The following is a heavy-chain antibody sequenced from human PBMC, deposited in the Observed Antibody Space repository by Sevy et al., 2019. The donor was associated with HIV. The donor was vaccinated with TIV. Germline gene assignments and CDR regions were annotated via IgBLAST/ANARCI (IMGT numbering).Heavy chain of an antibody. J-gene: IGHJ4*02. CDR1: GFTFDDYT. CDR2: IRWSSGNI. V-gene: IGHV3-9*01. CDR3: VKVRSGSYSFDY. Sequence: GGSLRLSCAASGFTFDDYTMNWVRQAPGKGLEWVSGIRWSSGNIAYGYSVEGRYTISRDNVKMSLYLHVNSLRIEDTALYYCVKVRSGSYSFDYWGQGTLVTVSS. D-gene: IGHD1-26*01.